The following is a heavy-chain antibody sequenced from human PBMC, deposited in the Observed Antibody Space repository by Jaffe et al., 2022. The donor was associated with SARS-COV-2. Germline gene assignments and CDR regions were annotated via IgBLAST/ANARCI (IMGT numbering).Heavy chain of an antibody. Sequence: EVQLVESGGGLVQPGGSLRLSCAASGFTVSSNYMSWVRQAPGKGLEWVSVIYSGGSTYYADSVKGRFTISRDNSKNTLYLQMNSLRAEDTAVYYCARDRITQYQEAFDIWGQGTMVTVSS. V-gene: IGHV3-66*02. J-gene: IGHJ3*02. CDR1: GFTVSSNY. D-gene: IGHD3-10*01. CDR2: IYSGGST. CDR3: ARDRITQYQEAFDI.